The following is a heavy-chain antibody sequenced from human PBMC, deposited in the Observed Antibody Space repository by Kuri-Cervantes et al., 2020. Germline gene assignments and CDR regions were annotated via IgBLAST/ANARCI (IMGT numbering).Heavy chain of an antibody. CDR3: ARGTYPRRVVPAARYYYGMDV. D-gene: IGHD2-2*01. CDR2: MNPNSGNT. V-gene: IGHV1-8*01. Sequence: ASVKVSCKASGYTFTSYDINWVRQATGQGLEWMGWMNPNSGNTGSAQKFQGRVTMTRNTSISTAYMELSSLRSEDTAVYYCARGTYPRRVVPAARYYYGMDVWGQGTTVTVSS. J-gene: IGHJ6*02. CDR1: GYTFTSYD.